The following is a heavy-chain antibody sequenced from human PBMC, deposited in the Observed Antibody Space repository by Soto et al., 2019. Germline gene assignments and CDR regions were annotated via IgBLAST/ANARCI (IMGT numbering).Heavy chain of an antibody. CDR2: IIPIFGTA. Sequence: SVKVCCKASGGTFSSYAISWVRQAPGQGLEWMGGIIPIFGTANYAQKFQGRVTITADKSTSTAYMELSSLRSEDTAVYYCARSSDSSSSFYYYYGMDVWGQGTTVTVSS. V-gene: IGHV1-69*06. CDR3: ARSSDSSSSFYYYYGMDV. CDR1: GGTFSSYA. D-gene: IGHD6-6*01. J-gene: IGHJ6*02.